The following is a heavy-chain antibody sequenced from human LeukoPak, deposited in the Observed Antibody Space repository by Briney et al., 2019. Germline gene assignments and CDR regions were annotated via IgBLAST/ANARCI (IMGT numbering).Heavy chain of an antibody. CDR3: ARDRGVRGVIIDY. D-gene: IGHD3-10*01. J-gene: IGHJ4*02. CDR2: INPNSGGT. Sequence: ASVKVSCKASGYTFTGYFMHWVRQAPGQGLEWMGWINPNSGGTHYAQKFQGRVTMTRDTSISTAYMELSRLRSDDTAVYYCARDRGVRGVIIDYWGRGTLVTVSS. V-gene: IGHV1-2*02. CDR1: GYTFTGYF.